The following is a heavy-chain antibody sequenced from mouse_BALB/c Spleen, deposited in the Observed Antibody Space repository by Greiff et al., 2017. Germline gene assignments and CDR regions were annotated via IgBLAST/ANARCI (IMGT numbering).Heavy chain of an antibody. CDR1: GFTFSSYT. CDR3: ARSYDYEFDY. CDR2: ISSGGGNT. Sequence: EVHLVESGGGLVKPGGSLKLSCAASGFTFSSYTMSWVRQTPEKRLEWVATISSGGGNTYYPDSVKGRFTISRDNAKNNLYLQMSSLRSEDTALYYCARSYDYEFDYWGQGTTRTVSS. V-gene: IGHV5-9*03. J-gene: IGHJ2*01. D-gene: IGHD2-4*01.